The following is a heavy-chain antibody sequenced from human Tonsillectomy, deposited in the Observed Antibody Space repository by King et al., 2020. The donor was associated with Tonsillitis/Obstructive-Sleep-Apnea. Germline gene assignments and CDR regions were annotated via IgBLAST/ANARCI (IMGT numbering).Heavy chain of an antibody. CDR3: AHRPASGTSGSYWYFDL. CDR2: IFLDGDE. D-gene: IGHD1-14*01. V-gene: IGHV2-5*02. CDR1: GFSLSASGVG. J-gene: IGHJ2*01. Sequence: TLKESGPTLVKPTQTLTLTCTFSGFSLSASGVGVGWIRQPPGKTLEWLALIFLDGDERYSPSLKSRLTITKDTSKNQVVLTMANMDPVETATYYCAHRPASGTSGSYWYFDLWGRGTLVTVSS.